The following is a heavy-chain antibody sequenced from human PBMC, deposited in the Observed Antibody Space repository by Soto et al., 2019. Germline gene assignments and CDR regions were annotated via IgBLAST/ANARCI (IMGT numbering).Heavy chain of an antibody. Sequence: WTWIRQSPGQGLEWIGYIYYSGSIFYNPSFKSRVTISVDTSKNQFSLQLSSVTAADTAVYFCAREDDGGDRDYYGLDVWGQGTTVTVSS. CDR3: AREDDGGDRDYYGLDV. CDR2: IYYSGSI. J-gene: IGHJ6*02. V-gene: IGHV4-30-4*08. D-gene: IGHD2-21*02.